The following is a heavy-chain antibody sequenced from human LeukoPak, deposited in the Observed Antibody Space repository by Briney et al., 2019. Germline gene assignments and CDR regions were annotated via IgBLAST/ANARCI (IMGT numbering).Heavy chain of an antibody. CDR2: INPSGGST. J-gene: IGHJ1*01. CDR3: ACGDCYSGLSAEYFQH. V-gene: IGHV1-46*01. Sequence: GASVKVSCKASGYTVTSYYMHWVRQAPGQGLEWMGIINPSGGSTSYAQKFQGRVTMTRDTSTSTVYMELSSLRSEDTAVYYCACGDCYSGLSAEYFQHWGQGTLVTVSS. D-gene: IGHD2-21*02. CDR1: GYTVTSYY.